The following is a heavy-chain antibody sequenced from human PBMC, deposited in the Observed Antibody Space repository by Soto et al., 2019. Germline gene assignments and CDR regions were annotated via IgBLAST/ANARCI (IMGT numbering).Heavy chain of an antibody. J-gene: IGHJ6*02. D-gene: IGHD3-10*01. CDR1: GRSFSGYH. Sequence: SETLSLTCAVYGRSFSGYHWSWICQPPGKGLEWIGEINHSGSTNYNPSLKSRVTISVDTSKNQFSLKLSSVNAADTGGYYCASEGGGYYGMDVWGRGTTVTVSS. CDR2: INHSGST. CDR3: ASEGGGYYGMDV. V-gene: IGHV4-34*01.